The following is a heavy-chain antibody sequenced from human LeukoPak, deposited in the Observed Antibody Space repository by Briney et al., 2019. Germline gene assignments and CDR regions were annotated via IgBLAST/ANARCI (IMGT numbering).Heavy chain of an antibody. CDR2: IYYSGST. Sequence: PSETLSLTCIVSGGSISSNSYYWGWIRQPPGKGLEWIGSIYYSGSTYYNPSLKSRVTISVDTSKNQFSLKLRSVTAADTAVYYCARDGAVDILTGYGAFDIWGQGTMVTVSS. V-gene: IGHV4-39*07. D-gene: IGHD3-9*01. CDR1: GGSISSNSYY. J-gene: IGHJ3*02. CDR3: ARDGAVDILTGYGAFDI.